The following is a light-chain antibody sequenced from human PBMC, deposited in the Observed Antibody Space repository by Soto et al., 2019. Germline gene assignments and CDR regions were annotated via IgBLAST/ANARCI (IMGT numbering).Light chain of an antibody. CDR2: DVS. CDR1: SSDVVGYNY. Sequence: QSALTQPASVSDSPGQSITISCTGTSSDVVGYNYVSWYQQHPGKAPKFMIYDVSNRPSGVSNRFSGSKSGNTASLTISGLQAEDEADYYCTSYTTSNTRQIVFGTGTQLTVL. CDR3: TSYTTSNTRQIV. J-gene: IGLJ1*01. V-gene: IGLV2-14*01.